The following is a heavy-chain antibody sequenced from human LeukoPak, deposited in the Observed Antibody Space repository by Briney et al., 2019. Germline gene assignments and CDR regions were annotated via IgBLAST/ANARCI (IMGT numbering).Heavy chain of an antibody. Sequence: GGSLRLSCAASGFTFSSYAMSWVRQAPGKGLEWVSTIGGSGGGAYYADSVKGRFTSSRDNSKNTLCLQMDSLRAEDTAVYYCAKASGIAAAGREDYWGQGTLVTVSS. CDR1: GFTFSSYA. CDR2: IGGSGGGA. D-gene: IGHD6-13*01. J-gene: IGHJ4*02. V-gene: IGHV3-23*01. CDR3: AKASGIAAAGREDY.